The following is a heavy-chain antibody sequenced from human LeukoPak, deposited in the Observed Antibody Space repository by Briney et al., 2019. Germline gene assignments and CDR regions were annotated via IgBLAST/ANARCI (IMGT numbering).Heavy chain of an antibody. Sequence: SETLSLTCTVSGGSISSYYWSWIRQPAGKGLEWIGRIYTSGSTNHNPSLKSRVTMSVDTSKNQFSLKLNSVTAADTAVYYCAREHGYTSSWYVDYWGQGRLVTVSS. CDR2: IYTSGST. CDR1: GGSISSYY. D-gene: IGHD6-13*01. J-gene: IGHJ4*02. V-gene: IGHV4-4*07. CDR3: AREHGYTSSWYVDY.